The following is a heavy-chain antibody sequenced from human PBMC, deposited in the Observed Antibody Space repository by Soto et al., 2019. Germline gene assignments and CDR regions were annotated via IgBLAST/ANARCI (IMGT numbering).Heavy chain of an antibody. CDR2: ISAYKGNT. Sequence: QVQLVQSGAEMKKPGASVKVYCKASGYRFSSYGITWVRQAPGQRLEWMGWISAYKGNTNYAQKLQGRVTMTTDTFTSTAYVELRSLRSGDTAVDYCATCLARGECSEDLWGQGTLVTVSS. D-gene: IGHD3-3*01. V-gene: IGHV1-18*01. CDR1: GYRFSSYG. J-gene: IGHJ5*02. CDR3: ATCLARGECSEDL.